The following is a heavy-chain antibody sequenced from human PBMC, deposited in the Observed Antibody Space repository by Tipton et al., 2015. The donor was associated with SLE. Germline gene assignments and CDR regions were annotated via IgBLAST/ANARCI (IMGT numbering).Heavy chain of an antibody. V-gene: IGHV4-61*02. CDR1: GGSISSGSYW. D-gene: IGHD3-10*01. CDR3: ARDRGYYYYYMDV. Sequence: TLSLTCTVSGGSISSGSYWWSWIRQPAGKGLEWIGRIYTSGTTTYKPSLKSRVTISVDTSKNQFSLKLSSVTAADTAVYYCARDRGYYYYYMDVWGKGTTVTVSS. J-gene: IGHJ6*03. CDR2: IYTSGTT.